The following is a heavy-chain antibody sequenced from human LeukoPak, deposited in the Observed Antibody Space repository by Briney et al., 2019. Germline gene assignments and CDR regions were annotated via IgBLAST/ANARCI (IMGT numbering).Heavy chain of an antibody. CDR3: ANLNGNDESYLDH. D-gene: IGHD1-20*01. CDR2: ISGSGGST. V-gene: IGHV3-23*01. Sequence: PGGSLRLSCAASGFSFSSYAMSWVRQAPGKGLEWVSAISGSGGSTYYADSVKGRFTISRDNSRNTLYLQINGLRADDAAVYYCANLNGNDESYLDHWGKETLVTVSS. CDR1: GFSFSSYA. J-gene: IGHJ4*02.